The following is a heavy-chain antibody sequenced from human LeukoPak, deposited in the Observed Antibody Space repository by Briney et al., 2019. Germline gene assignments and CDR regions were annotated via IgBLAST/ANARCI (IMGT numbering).Heavy chain of an antibody. V-gene: IGHV4-39*07. CDR1: GGSISSGSYF. CDR2: IYYSGST. J-gene: IGHJ4*02. Sequence: PSETLSLTCTVSGGSISSGSYFWGCIRQPPGKGLEWIGSIYYSGSTYYNPSLKSRVTISVDTSKNQFSLKLSSVTAADTAVYYCAREVRYCSGGSCLPFDYWGQGTLVTVSS. CDR3: AREVRYCSGGSCLPFDY. D-gene: IGHD2-15*01.